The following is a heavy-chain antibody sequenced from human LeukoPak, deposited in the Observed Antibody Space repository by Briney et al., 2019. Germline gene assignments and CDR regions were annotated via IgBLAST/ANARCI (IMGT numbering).Heavy chain of an antibody. D-gene: IGHD6-13*01. CDR1: GGSFSGYY. Sequence: KPSETLSLTCAVYGGSFSGYYWSWIRQPPAKGLDWIGEINHSGSTNYNPSLKSRVTISVDTSKNQFSLKLSSVTAADTAVYYCARVGDQYSSSPLNYFDYWGQGTLVTVSS. CDR2: INHSGST. CDR3: ARVGDQYSSSPLNYFDY. J-gene: IGHJ4*02. V-gene: IGHV4-34*01.